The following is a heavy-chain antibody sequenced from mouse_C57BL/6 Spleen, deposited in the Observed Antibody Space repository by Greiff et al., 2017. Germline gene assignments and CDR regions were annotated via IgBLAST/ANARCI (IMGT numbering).Heavy chain of an antibody. D-gene: IGHD2-2*01. CDR1: GYTFTSYG. J-gene: IGHJ4*01. V-gene: IGHV1-81*01. Sequence: QVQLQQSGAELARPGASVKLSCKASGYTFTSYGISWVKQRTGQGLEWIGEIYPRSGNTYYNEKFKGKATLTADKSSSTAYMELRSLTSEDSAVYFCARSIYYGYGYAMDDWGQGTSVTVSS. CDR2: IYPRSGNT. CDR3: ARSIYYGYGYAMDD.